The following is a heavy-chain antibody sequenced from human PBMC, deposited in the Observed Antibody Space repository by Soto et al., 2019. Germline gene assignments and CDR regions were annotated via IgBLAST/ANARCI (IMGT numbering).Heavy chain of an antibody. Sequence: ASVWVSCKASGYTFTSYGISWVRQAPGQGLEWMGWISAYNGNTKYAQKLQGRVTMTTDTSTSTAYMELRSLRSDDTAVYYCARDLSYGDFDYWGQGTLVTVSS. D-gene: IGHD4-17*01. CDR1: GYTFTSYG. J-gene: IGHJ4*02. CDR3: ARDLSYGDFDY. V-gene: IGHV1-18*01. CDR2: ISAYNGNT.